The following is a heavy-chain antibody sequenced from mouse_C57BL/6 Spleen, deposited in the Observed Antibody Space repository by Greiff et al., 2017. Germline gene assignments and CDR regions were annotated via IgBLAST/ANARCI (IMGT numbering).Heavy chain of an antibody. J-gene: IGHJ2*01. CDR1: GFTFSDSG. D-gene: IGHD1-1*01. Sequence: EVKLVESGGGLVKPGGSLKLSCAASGFTFSDSGMHWVRQAPEKGLEWVAYISSGSSTIYYADTVKGRFTISRDNAKNTLFLQMTSLRSEDTAMYYCAGGSSYFDYWGQGTTLTVSS. V-gene: IGHV5-17*01. CDR3: AGGSSYFDY. CDR2: ISSGSSTI.